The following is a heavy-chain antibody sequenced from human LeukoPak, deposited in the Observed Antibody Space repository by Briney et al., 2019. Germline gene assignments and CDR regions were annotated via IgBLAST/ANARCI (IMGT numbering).Heavy chain of an antibody. CDR3: ARDLDSGNYFFAY. V-gene: IGHV3-7*01. CDR2: MKADGSEK. CDR1: GFTFNIYW. J-gene: IGHJ4*02. D-gene: IGHD3-22*01. Sequence: PGGSLRLSCAASGFTFNIYWMTWVRQAPGKGLEWVANMKADGSEKHYEESVKGRFTIFRDNARNSLYLQMNSLRAEDTAVYYCARDLDSGNYFFAYWGQGTPVTVSS.